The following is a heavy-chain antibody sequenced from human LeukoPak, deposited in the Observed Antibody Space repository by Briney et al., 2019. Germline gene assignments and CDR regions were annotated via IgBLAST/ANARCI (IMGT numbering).Heavy chain of an antibody. D-gene: IGHD6-19*01. V-gene: IGHV3-30-3*01. Sequence: HPGGSLRLSCAASGFTFSSYAMHWVRQAPGKGLEWVAVISYDGSNKYYADSVKGRFTISRDNSKNTLYLQMNSLRAEDTAVYYCAKVGQWTLYYYYYGMDVWGQGTTVTVSS. CDR1: GFTFSSYA. CDR3: AKVGQWTLYYYYYGMDV. CDR2: ISYDGSNK. J-gene: IGHJ6*02.